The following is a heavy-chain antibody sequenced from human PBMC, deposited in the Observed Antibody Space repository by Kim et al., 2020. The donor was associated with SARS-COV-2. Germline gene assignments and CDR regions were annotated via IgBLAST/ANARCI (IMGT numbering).Heavy chain of an antibody. V-gene: IGHV3-49*03. CDR1: GFTFGDYG. J-gene: IGHJ2*01. CDR3: TRDVTRNGYSSGWY. D-gene: IGHD6-19*01. Sequence: GGSLRLSCTASGFTFGDYGMSWFRQAPGKGLVWVGFIRSKAYGGRKEDAASVKGRFTISRDDSTSIAYLHMNSLKTEDTAVCYCTRDVTRNGYSSGWY. CDR2: IRSKAYGGRK.